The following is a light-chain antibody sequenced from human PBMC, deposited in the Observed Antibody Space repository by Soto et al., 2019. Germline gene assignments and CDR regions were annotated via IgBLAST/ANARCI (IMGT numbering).Light chain of an antibody. CDR2: EVT. J-gene: IGLJ1*01. CDR3: CSYAGSSTHEV. Sequence: QSVLTQPASVSGSPGQSITISCTGTSSDVGSYNLVSWYQQHPGKAPKLMIFEVTKRPSGVSSRFSGSKSDNTASLTISGLQTEDEADYYCCSYAGSSTHEVFGTGTKVTVL. CDR1: SSDVGSYNL. V-gene: IGLV2-23*02.